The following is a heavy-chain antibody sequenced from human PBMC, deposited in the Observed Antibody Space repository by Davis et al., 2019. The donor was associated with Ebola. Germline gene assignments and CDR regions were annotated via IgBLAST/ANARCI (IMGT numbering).Heavy chain of an antibody. Sequence: SVKVSCKASGGTFSSYAIRWVRQAPGQGLEWMGGIIPILNITNYAQKFQGRVTITADKSTSTAYMELSSLRYEDTAVYYCAEEPINWGSPSEADYWGQRTLVTVSS. D-gene: IGHD7-27*01. J-gene: IGHJ4*02. CDR2: IIPILNIT. CDR3: AEEPINWGSPSEADY. CDR1: GGTFSSYA. V-gene: IGHV1-69*10.